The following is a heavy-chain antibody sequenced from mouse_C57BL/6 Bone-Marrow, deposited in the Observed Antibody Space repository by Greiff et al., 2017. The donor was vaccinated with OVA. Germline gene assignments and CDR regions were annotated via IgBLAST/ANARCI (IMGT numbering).Heavy chain of an antibody. CDR2: ISYSGST. V-gene: IGHV3-8*01. CDR3: AHYDYDGGFDY. CDR1: GYSITSDY. D-gene: IGHD2-4*01. Sequence: EVKLMESGPGLAKPSQTLSLTCSVTGYSITSDYWNWIRKFPGNELEYMGYISYSGSTYYNPSLKSRISITRDTSKTQYYLQLNSVTTEDTATYYCAHYDYDGGFDYWGQGTTLTVSS. J-gene: IGHJ2*01.